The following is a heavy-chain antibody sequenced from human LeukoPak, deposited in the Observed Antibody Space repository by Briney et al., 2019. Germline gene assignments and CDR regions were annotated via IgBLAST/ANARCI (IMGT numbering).Heavy chain of an antibody. D-gene: IGHD2-2*01. J-gene: IGHJ6*04. CDR2: IKQDGSEK. CDR1: GFTFSSYW. V-gene: IGHV3-7*03. Sequence: GGSLRLPCAASGFTFSSYWMSWVRQAPGKGLEWVANIKQDGSEKYYVDSVKGRFTISRDNAKNSLYLQMNSLRAEDTAVYYCAGFLGYCSSTSCYYYGRDVWGKGTTVTVSS. CDR3: AGFLGYCSSTSCYYYGRDV.